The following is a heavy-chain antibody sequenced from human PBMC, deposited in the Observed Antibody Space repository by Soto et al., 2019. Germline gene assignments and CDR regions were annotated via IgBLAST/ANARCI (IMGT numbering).Heavy chain of an antibody. CDR2: INAGNGNT. D-gene: IGHD1-26*01. CDR3: ARVGARSYSVHFDY. V-gene: IGHV1-3*01. J-gene: IGHJ4*02. CDR1: GYTFTSYA. Sequence: ASVKVSCKASGYTFTSYAMHWVRQAPGQRLEWMGWINAGNGNTKYSQKFQGRVTITRDTSASTAYMELSSLRSEDKAVYYCARVGARSYSVHFDYCGQGTLVTVSS.